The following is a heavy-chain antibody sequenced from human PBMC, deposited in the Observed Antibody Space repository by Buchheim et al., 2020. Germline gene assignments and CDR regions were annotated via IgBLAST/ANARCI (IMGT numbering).Heavy chain of an antibody. J-gene: IGHJ4*02. CDR3: AKDGDTAMAQIDY. D-gene: IGHD5-18*01. CDR1: GFTFSSYA. V-gene: IGHV3-23*01. CDR2: VSGSGGST. Sequence: EVQLLESGGGLVQPGGSLRLSCAASGFTFSSYAMSWVRQAPGKGLEWVSAVSGSGGSTSYADSVKGRFPISRDIFTNTLYLQMSSLRAEDTAVYYCAKDGDTAMAQIDYWGQGTL.